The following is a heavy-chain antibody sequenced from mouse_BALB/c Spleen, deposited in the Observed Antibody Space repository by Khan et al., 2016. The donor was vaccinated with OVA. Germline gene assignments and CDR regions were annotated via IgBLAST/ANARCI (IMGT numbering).Heavy chain of an antibody. CDR2: IWSDGST. J-gene: IGHJ4*01. CDR1: GFSLTNYG. Sequence: QVQLKESGPGLVAPSQSLSITCTISGFSLTNYGVHWVRQPPGKGLEWLVVIWSDGSTTYNSALKSRLTTTKDNSKGQVFLEMNSLQTDDTAMYFCARQPYYHYDIMDYWGQGTSVTVSS. CDR3: ARQPYYHYDIMDY. D-gene: IGHD2-10*01. V-gene: IGHV2-6-1*01.